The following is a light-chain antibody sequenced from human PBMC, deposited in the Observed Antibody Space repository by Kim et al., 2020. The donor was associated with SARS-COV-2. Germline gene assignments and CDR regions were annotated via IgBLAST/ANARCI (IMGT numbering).Light chain of an antibody. V-gene: IGKV1-39*01. Sequence: DIQMTQSPSSLSASVGDRVTITCRASQSIYNYLNWYQQKPGKAPELLIYGASSLQSGVPSRFSGSGSGTDFTLTISSLQPEDFATYYCQQSYSLPITFGQGTRLEIK. CDR1: QSIYNY. CDR3: QQSYSLPIT. J-gene: IGKJ5*01. CDR2: GAS.